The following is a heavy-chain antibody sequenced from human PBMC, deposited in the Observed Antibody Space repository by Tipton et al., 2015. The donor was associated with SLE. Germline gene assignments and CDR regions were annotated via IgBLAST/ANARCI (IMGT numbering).Heavy chain of an antibody. CDR2: INHSG. J-gene: IGHJ3*02. Sequence: TLSLTCAVYGGSFSGYYWSWIRQPPGKGLEWIGEINHSGSTISVDTSKSQFSLKLSSVTAADTAVYYCARGIAVAAPAFDIWGQGTMVTVSS. CDR3: ARGIAVAAPAFDI. V-gene: IGHV4-34*01. CDR1: GGSFSGYY. D-gene: IGHD6-19*01.